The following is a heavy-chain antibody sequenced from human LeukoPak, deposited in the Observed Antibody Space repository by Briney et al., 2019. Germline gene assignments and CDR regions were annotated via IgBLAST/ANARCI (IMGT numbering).Heavy chain of an antibody. CDR2: IKDDGSER. CDR1: DSTFSMYW. CDR3: AIAEGYK. J-gene: IGHJ4*02. V-gene: IGHV3-7*01. Sequence: GGSLRLSCAASDSTFSMYWMTWIRQAPGKGLEWVANIKDDGSERYYVDSMKGRFTISRDNAKNSLYLQMNSLRVEDTAMYYCAIAEGYKWGQGTLVTVSS. D-gene: IGHD5-24*01.